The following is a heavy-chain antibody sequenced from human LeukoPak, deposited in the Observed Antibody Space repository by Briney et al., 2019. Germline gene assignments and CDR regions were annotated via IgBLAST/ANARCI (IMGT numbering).Heavy chain of an antibody. CDR3: ARVRYGSGSYYNYYYYYMDV. V-gene: IGHV3-20*04. CDR1: GFTFDDYG. Sequence: GGSLRLSCAASGFTFDDYGMSWVRQAPGKGLEWVSGINWNGGSTGYADSVKGRFTISRDNAENSLYLQMNSLRAEDTALYYCARVRYGSGSYYNYYYYYMDVWGKGTTVTVSS. CDR2: INWNGGST. D-gene: IGHD3-10*01. J-gene: IGHJ6*03.